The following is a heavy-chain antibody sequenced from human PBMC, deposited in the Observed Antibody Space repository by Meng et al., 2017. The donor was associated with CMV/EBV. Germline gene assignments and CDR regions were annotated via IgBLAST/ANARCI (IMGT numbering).Heavy chain of an antibody. CDR2: ISSSSSYI. D-gene: IGHD3-9*01. Sequence: GESLKISCAASGFTFSSYSMNWVRQAPGKGLEWVSSISSSSSYIYYADSVKGRFTISRDNAKNSLYLQMNSLRAEDTAVYYCARDLSNYDILTGYQYYYYGMDVRGQGTTVTVSS. CDR1: GFTFSSYS. V-gene: IGHV3-21*01. CDR3: ARDLSNYDILTGYQYYYYGMDV. J-gene: IGHJ6*02.